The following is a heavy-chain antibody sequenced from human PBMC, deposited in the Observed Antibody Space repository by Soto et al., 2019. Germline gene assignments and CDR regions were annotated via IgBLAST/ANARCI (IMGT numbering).Heavy chain of an antibody. CDR1: GYTFTRFA. V-gene: IGHV1-3*01. Sequence: AASVKVSCKGSGYTFTRFAIHWLRHAPGKRFEWMGWINGGAGDTLYSQNFQGRVSFTRDTAANTAFMDLSSLNSEDTAVYYCARSPSRMAAETQLDPWGQGSLVTVSS. D-gene: IGHD1-1*01. CDR3: ARSPSRMAAETQLDP. J-gene: IGHJ5*02. CDR2: INGGAGDT.